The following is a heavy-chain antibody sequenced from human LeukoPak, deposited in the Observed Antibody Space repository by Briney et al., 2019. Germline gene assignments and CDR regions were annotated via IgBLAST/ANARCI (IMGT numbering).Heavy chain of an antibody. CDR1: GGSISSYY. V-gene: IGHV4-59*12. CDR2: MHYSGST. CDR3: ARGRGSSSWTVEKFWSRTNWFDP. D-gene: IGHD6-13*01. J-gene: IGHJ5*02. Sequence: PSETLSLTCSVTGGSISSYYWSWIRQPPGKGLEWIGYMHYSGSTAYNPSLKSRATISLDTSKNQFSLKLSSVTAADTAVYYCARGRGSSSWTVEKFWSRTNWFDPWGQGTLVTVSS.